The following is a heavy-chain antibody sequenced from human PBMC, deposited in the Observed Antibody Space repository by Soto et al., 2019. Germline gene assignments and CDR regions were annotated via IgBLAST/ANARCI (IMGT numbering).Heavy chain of an antibody. Sequence: PGGSLRLSCAAPGFILSDYAMSWVRQGPGKWLEWVSIISGRGDGTRYADSVRGRFTISRDDSKNILYLQMNSLRAEDTAIYYCARDPWPGHYGASYFDYWGPGTLVTVSS. D-gene: IGHD4-17*01. CDR3: ARDPWPGHYGASYFDY. J-gene: IGHJ4*02. V-gene: IGHV3-23*01. CDR1: GFILSDYA. CDR2: ISGRGDGT.